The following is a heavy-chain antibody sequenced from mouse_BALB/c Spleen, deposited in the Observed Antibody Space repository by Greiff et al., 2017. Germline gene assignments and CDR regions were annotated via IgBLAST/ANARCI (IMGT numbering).Heavy chain of an antibody. D-gene: IGHD4-1*02. CDR3: ARDNWDYYYAMDY. J-gene: IGHJ4*01. Sequence: VQGVESGPGLVAPSQSLSITCTVSGFSLTSYGVHWVRQPPGKGLEWLGVIWAGGSTNYNSALMSRLSISKDNSKSQVFLKMNSLQTDDTAMYYCARDNWDYYYAMDYWGQGTSVTVSS. V-gene: IGHV2-9*02. CDR2: IWAGGST. CDR1: GFSLTSYG.